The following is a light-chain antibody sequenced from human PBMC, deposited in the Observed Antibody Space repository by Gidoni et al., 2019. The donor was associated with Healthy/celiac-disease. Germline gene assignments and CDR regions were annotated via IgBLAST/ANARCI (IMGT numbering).Light chain of an antibody. CDR1: QSVSSSY. J-gene: IGKJ3*01. V-gene: IGKV3-20*01. CDR2: GAS. Sequence: EIVLTQSPGTLSLSPGERATLSCRASQSVSSSYLAWYQQKPGQAPRLLIYGASSRATGITDRISGSGSGTDFTLTISRLEPEDCAVYYCQQYGSSLFTFGPGTKVDIK. CDR3: QQYGSSLFT.